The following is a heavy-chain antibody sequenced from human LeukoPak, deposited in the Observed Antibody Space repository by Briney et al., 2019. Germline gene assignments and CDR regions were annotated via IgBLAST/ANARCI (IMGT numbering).Heavy chain of an antibody. Sequence: GASVKVSCKASGYTFTGYYMHWVRQAPGQGLEWMGWINPNSGGTNYAQKFQGRVTMTRDTSTSTVYMELSSLRSEDTAVYYCARDWVTTVLGDYWGQGTLVTVSS. CDR3: ARDWVTTVLGDY. V-gene: IGHV1-2*02. J-gene: IGHJ4*02. CDR1: GYTFTGYY. CDR2: INPNSGGT. D-gene: IGHD4-17*01.